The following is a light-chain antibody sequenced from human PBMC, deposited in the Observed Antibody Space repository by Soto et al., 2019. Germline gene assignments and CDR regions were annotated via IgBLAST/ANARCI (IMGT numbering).Light chain of an antibody. CDR2: EVS. Sequence: DIVMTQTPLSLSVTPGQSASISCKSSQTLLHSNGKSYLYWYLQKAGQAPQLLIYEVSNRFSGVSDRFRGSGSGTDFTLKISRVEAEDVWVYYCLQSLQFPLTFGGGTKVEI. V-gene: IGKV2D-29*01. J-gene: IGKJ4*01. CDR1: QTLLHSNGKSY. CDR3: LQSLQFPLT.